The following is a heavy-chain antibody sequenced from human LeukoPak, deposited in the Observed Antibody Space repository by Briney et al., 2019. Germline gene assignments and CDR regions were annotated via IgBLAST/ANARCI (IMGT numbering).Heavy chain of an antibody. CDR3: ASGYSYGLFHFDY. J-gene: IGHJ4*02. CDR1: GGSISSYY. V-gene: IGHV3-11*01. Sequence: LSLTCTVSGGSISSYYWSWIRQAPGKGLEWVSYISRSGSTIYYGDSVKGRFTISRDNAKNSLYLQMNSLRAEDTAVYYCASGYSYGLFHFDYWGQGTLVTVSS. CDR2: ISRSGSTI. D-gene: IGHD5-18*01.